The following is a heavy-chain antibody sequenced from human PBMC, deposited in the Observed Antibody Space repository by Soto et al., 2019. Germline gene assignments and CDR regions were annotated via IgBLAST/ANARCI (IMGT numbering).Heavy chain of an antibody. J-gene: IGHJ3*02. CDR2: ISSSSSVI. D-gene: IGHD3-22*01. CDR1: GFTFNMYS. Sequence: EVQLVESGGDLVQRGGSLRLSCAVSGFTFNMYSMNWVRQAPGKGLEWVSYISSSSSVIYYADSVKGRFTVARDNAKKALYLQMNSLRDDDTAVYYCARVAAGATSYYSGSGYDDPSDIWGQGTIVTVSS. V-gene: IGHV3-48*02. CDR3: ARVAAGATSYYSGSGYDDPSDI.